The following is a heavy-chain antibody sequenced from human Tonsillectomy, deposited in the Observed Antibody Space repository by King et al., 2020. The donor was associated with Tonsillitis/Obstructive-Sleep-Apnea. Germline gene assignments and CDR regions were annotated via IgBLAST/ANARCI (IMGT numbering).Heavy chain of an antibody. J-gene: IGHJ4*02. V-gene: IGHV1-18*01. CDR3: ASDSMSHYYDSSAYYTFDF. CDR1: GYTFTSYG. D-gene: IGHD3-22*01. Sequence: VQLVESGAEVKKPGASVKVSCKASGYTFTSYGISWVRQAPGQGLEWMGWISPYNGDTNYAQKLQGRVTMTTGTSTSTAYMEVRSLRSDDTAVYYCASDSMSHYYDSSAYYTFDFWGQGTLVTVSS. CDR2: ISPYNGDT.